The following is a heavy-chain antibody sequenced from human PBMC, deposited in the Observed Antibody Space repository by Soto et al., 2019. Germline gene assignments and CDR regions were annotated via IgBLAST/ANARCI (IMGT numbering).Heavy chain of an antibody. V-gene: IGHV3-30*04. J-gene: IGHJ3*01. CDR2: ISYDGTMK. CDR1: GFTFSSYA. D-gene: IGHD1-26*01. Sequence: PGGSLRLSCAASGFTFSSYAMHWVRQAPGKGLEWVAVISYDGTMKSYADSVKGRFTVSRDNSNNTLYLQMSSLTTEDTALYYCAKVKWERILNDAFDGWGQGTRVTVSS. CDR3: AKVKWERILNDAFDG.